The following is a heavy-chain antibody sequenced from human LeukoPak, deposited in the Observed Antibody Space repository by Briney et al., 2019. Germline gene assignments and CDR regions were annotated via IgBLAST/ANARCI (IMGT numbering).Heavy chain of an antibody. J-gene: IGHJ4*02. D-gene: IGHD7-27*01. CDR3: ARGPPNWGYDY. CDR2: MSPNSGDT. CDR1: GYTFTSYD. Sequence: ATVKVSCKASGYTFTSYDFNWVRQATGQRPEWMGWMSPNSGDTGYAQKFQDRVTMTRNTSISTAYMELSSLRSDDTAVYYCARGPPNWGYDYWGPGTLVTVSS. V-gene: IGHV1-8*01.